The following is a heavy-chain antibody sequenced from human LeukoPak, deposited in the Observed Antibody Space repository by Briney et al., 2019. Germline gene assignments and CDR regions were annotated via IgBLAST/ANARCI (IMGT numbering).Heavy chain of an antibody. CDR3: VREKEREGSSSSRIFDY. V-gene: IGHV1-2*06. CDR2: INPNSDDT. CDR1: GYIFTGYF. J-gene: IGHJ4*02. D-gene: IGHD6-13*01. Sequence: GASVKVSCKASGYIFTGYFMHWVRQAPGQGLEWMGRINPNSDDTNYAQQFQGRVTMTRDTSISTAYMELSRLRFDDTAVYYCVREKEREGSSSSRIFDYWGQGTLVTVSS.